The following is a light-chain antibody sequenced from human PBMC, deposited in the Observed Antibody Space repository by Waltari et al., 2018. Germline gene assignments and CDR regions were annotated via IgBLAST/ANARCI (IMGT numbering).Light chain of an antibody. CDR1: QSVSSN. J-gene: IGKJ2*01. CDR3: QQYNNWPLYT. Sequence: EIVMTQSPATLSVSPGASATLPCRASQSVSSNLAWYQQKPGQAPRLLIYGASTRATGITARFSGSGSGTEFTLTISSLQSEDFAVYYCQQYNNWPLYTFGQGTKLEIK. CDR2: GAS. V-gene: IGKV3-15*01.